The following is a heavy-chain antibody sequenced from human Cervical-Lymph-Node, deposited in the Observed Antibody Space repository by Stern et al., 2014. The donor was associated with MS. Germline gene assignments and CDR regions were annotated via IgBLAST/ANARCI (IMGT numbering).Heavy chain of an antibody. CDR2: IESKTDGGTT. J-gene: IGHJ3*02. CDR3: TTDSVAVAPDAFDI. CDR1: GFTFSNAW. Sequence: VQLVESGGGLVKPGGSLRLSCAASGFTFSNAWMSWVRQAPGKGLEWVGRIESKTDGGTTDYAAPVKGRFTISRDDSKNTLYLQMNSLKTEDTAVYYCTTDSVAVAPDAFDIWGQGTMVTVSS. V-gene: IGHV3-15*04. D-gene: IGHD6-19*01.